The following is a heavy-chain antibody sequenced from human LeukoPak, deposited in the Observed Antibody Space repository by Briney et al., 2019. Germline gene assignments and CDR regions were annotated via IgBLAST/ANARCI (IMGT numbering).Heavy chain of an antibody. D-gene: IGHD2-15*01. J-gene: IGHJ6*02. CDR2: IYHSGST. CDR3: ARVGGSNYYYYGMDV. CDR1: GGSISSSNW. Sequence: SETLSLTCAVSGGSISSSNWWSWVRQPPGKGLEWIGEIYHSGSTNYNPSLKSRVTISVDTSKNQFSLKLSSVIAADTAMYYCARVGGSNYYYYGMDVWGQGTTVTVSS. V-gene: IGHV4-4*02.